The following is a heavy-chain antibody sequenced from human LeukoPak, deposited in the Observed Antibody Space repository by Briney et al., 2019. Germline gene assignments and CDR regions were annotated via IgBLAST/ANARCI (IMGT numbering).Heavy chain of an antibody. J-gene: IGHJ4*02. V-gene: IGHV4-59*08. CDR2: VYYSGST. CDR3: AKSYYYASGLDY. CDR1: GGSIDSNY. Sequence: PSETLSLTCIVSGGSIDSNYWSWIRQPPGKGLEWIGHVYYSGSTNYNPSLKSRVTMSVDSSKTHFSLKLYSVTAADTAVYYCAKSYYYASGLDYWGQGTLVTVSS. D-gene: IGHD3-10*01.